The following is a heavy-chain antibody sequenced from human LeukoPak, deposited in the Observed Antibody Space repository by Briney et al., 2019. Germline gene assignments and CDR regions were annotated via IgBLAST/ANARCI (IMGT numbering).Heavy chain of an antibody. J-gene: IGHJ3*02. CDR3: ARRLGSSSSFAFDI. CDR1: GCSISSSCYY. V-gene: IGHV4-39*01. CDR2: IYYSGST. Sequence: PSKTLSLTCTVSGCSISSSCYYWDWIRQPPGTALEWIGSIYYSGSTYYNPSLKSRVTISVDTSKNQFSLKLSSVTAADTAVYYCARRLGSSSSFAFDIWGQGTMVTVSS. D-gene: IGHD6-6*01.